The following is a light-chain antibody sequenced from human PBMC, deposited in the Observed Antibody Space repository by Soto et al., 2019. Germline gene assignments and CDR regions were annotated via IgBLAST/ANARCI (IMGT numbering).Light chain of an antibody. CDR1: HSISSNY. CDR3: QQYGSSPWT. Sequence: DIVLTQSPGTLSLSPRERATLSCRASHSISSNYLAWYKQKPGQAPRLLSHGASSRATGISDRFSGSGSGTEFTLTISRLEPEDFEVYYCQQYGSSPWTFGQGTKVDI. J-gene: IGKJ1*01. V-gene: IGKV3-20*01. CDR2: GAS.